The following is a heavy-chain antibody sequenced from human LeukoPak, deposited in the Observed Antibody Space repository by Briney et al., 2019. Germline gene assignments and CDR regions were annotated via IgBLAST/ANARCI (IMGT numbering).Heavy chain of an antibody. V-gene: IGHV4-30-2*01. J-gene: IGHJ4*02. CDR2: IYHSGST. CDR3: ASSNYYGSGTAAV. D-gene: IGHD3-10*01. CDR1: GGSISSGGYS. Sequence: SQTLSLTCAVSGGSISSGGYSWSWIRQPPGKGLEWIGYIYHSGSTYYNPSLKSRVTISVDRPKNQFSLKLSSVTAADTAVYYCASSNYYGSGTAAVWGQGTLVTVSS.